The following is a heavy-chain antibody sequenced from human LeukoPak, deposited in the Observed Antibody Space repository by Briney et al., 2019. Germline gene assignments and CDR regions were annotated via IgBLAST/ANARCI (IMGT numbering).Heavy chain of an antibody. CDR2: MRYDGSNK. D-gene: IGHD6-13*01. V-gene: IGHV3-30*02. CDR3: AKETPGIAAAGYDY. J-gene: IGHJ4*02. Sequence: GRPLRLSCTASGFTFGDYAMSWFRQAPGKGLEWVAIMRYDGSNKDYADSVKGRFTISGDNSKSTLYLQMNSLRVEDTAIYYCAKETPGIAAAGYDYWGQGTLVTVSS. CDR1: GFTFGDYA.